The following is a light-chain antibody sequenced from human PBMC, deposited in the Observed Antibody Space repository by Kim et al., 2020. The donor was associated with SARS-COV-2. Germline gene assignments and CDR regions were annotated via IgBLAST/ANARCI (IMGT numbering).Light chain of an antibody. CDR3: QQYNSYLLT. V-gene: IGKV1-5*03. CDR2: KAS. CDR1: QSISSW. Sequence: ASVGDRVTITCRASQSISSWLAWYQQKPGKAAKLLIYKASSLESGVPSRFSGSGSGTEFTLTISSLQPDDFATYYCQQYNSYLLTFGGGTKVDI. J-gene: IGKJ4*01.